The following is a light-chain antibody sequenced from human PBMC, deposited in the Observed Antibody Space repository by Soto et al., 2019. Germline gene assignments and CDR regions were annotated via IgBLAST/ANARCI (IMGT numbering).Light chain of an antibody. V-gene: IGLV2-23*01. J-gene: IGLJ2*01. CDR1: SSDIGSYNL. Sequence: QSALTQPASVSGSPGQSITISCTVTSSDIGSYNLVSWYQQYPGKAPQLLIYEGSRRPSGVSNRFSGSKSGNTASLTISGLQAEDEADYYCCSHAGISTSVLFGGGTKLTAL. CDR3: CSHAGISTSVL. CDR2: EGS.